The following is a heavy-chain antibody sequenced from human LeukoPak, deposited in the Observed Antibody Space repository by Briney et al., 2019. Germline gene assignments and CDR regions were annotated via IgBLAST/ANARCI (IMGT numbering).Heavy chain of an antibody. V-gene: IGHV4-59*12. J-gene: IGHJ4*02. CDR2: IHFSGST. CDR3: ARDARGYSGYLDY. Sequence: SETLSLTCSVSGGSISSYYWGWIRQPPGRGLDYIGFIHFSGSTNYNPSLEGRVTISADTSTNQFSLKLSSVTAADTAVYYCARDARGYSGYLDYWGQGTLVTVSS. D-gene: IGHD5-12*01. CDR1: GGSISSYY.